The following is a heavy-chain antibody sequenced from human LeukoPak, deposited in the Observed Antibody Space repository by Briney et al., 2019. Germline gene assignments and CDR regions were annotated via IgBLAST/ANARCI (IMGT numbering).Heavy chain of an antibody. CDR3: ARLVGVSPLDY. Sequence: GGSLRLSCVVSGFTFRSYAMYWVRQAPGKGLEWVSEISGSPDNTYYADSVKGRFSTSRDDSRNTLYLQMNSLRAEDTAVYYCARLVGVSPLDYWGQGTPVTVSS. CDR2: ISGSPDNT. J-gene: IGHJ4*02. CDR1: GFTFRSYA. D-gene: IGHD3-16*01. V-gene: IGHV3-23*01.